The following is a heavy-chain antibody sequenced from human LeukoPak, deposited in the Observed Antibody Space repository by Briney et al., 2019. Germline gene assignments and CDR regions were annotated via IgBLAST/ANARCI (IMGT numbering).Heavy chain of an antibody. D-gene: IGHD6-19*01. J-gene: IGHJ3*02. CDR2: INSDGSTT. CDR3: AREDVDIAVAASGAFDI. V-gene: IGHV3-74*01. CDR1: KFTFSTYW. Sequence: GGSLRLSCAASKFTFSTYWMHWVRQAPGKGLVWVSRINSDGSTTSYADSVKGRFTISRDNAKNTLYLQMNSLRAEDTAVYYCAREDVDIAVAASGAFDIWGQGTMVTVSS.